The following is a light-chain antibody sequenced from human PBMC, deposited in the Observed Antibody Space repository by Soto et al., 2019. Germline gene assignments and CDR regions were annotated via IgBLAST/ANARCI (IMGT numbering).Light chain of an antibody. V-gene: IGLV2-11*01. CDR2: DVS. CDR3: CSYAGSYTFSV. CDR1: SSDVGIYNY. Sequence: QSALTQPASVSGSPGQSITISCTGTSSDVGIYNYVSWYQQHPGKAPKLMIYDVSKRPSGVPDRFSGSKSGNTASLTISGLQAEDEADYYCCSYAGSYTFSVFGGGTKLTVL. J-gene: IGLJ3*02.